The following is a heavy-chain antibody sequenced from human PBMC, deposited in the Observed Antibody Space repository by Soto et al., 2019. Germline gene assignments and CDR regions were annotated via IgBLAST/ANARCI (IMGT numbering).Heavy chain of an antibody. Sequence: EVQLVESGGGLVKPGGSLRLSCAASGFTFSSHSMNWVRQAPGKGLEWVSSISSSSSYIYYADSVKGRFTISRDNAKNSLYLQMNSLRAEDTAVYYCARGSLNWFDPWGQGTLVTVSS. V-gene: IGHV3-21*01. J-gene: IGHJ5*02. CDR2: ISSSSSYI. CDR1: GFTFSSHS. CDR3: ARGSLNWFDP.